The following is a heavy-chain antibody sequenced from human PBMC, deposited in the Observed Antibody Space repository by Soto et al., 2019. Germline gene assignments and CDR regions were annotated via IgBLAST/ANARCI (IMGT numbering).Heavy chain of an antibody. CDR1: GGTFSSYA. Sequence: GASVKVSCKASGGTFSSYAISWVRQAPGQGLEWMGGIIPIFGTANYAQKFQGRVTMTRDTSTSTVYMELSSLRSEDTAVYYCASSATLLVHWGQGTLVTVSS. CDR3: ASSATLLVH. V-gene: IGHV1-69*05. CDR2: IIPIFGTA. D-gene: IGHD2-8*02. J-gene: IGHJ4*02.